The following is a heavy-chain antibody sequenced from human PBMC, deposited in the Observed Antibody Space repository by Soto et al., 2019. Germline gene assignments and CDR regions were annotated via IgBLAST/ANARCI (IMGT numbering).Heavy chain of an antibody. CDR2: ISSSGSTI. J-gene: IGHJ4*02. D-gene: IGHD6-13*01. Sequence: GGSLRLSCAASGFTFSDYYMSWIRQAPGKGLEWVSYISSSGSTIYYADSVKGRFTISRDNAKNSLYLQMNSLRAEDTAVYYCARYHRAHPIGAACTDYWGQGTLVTVSS. CDR3: ARYHRAHPIGAACTDY. V-gene: IGHV3-11*01. CDR1: GFTFSDYY.